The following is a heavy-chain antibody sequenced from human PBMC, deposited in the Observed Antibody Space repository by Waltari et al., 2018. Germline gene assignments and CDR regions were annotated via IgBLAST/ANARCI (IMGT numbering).Heavy chain of an antibody. V-gene: IGHV3-48*03. CDR1: GYMFGAYQ. Sequence: EVYLVESGGVLEQPGGSLRLSCSASGYMFGAYQMNWVRQAAGKGLEWIAYISVSGNREYYADSVKGRFTISRDNARDLVFLQMYNLRAEDTALYYCARMMPKYTSGWALDYWGQGTLVTVAS. D-gene: IGHD6-19*01. CDR2: ISVSGNRE. J-gene: IGHJ4*02. CDR3: ARMMPKYTSGWALDY.